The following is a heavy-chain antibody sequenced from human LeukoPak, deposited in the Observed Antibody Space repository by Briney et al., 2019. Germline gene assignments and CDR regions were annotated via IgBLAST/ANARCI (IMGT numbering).Heavy chain of an antibody. D-gene: IGHD2-15*01. CDR2: MNSDGTRI. CDR1: GVTFTDYW. V-gene: IGHV3-74*03. J-gene: IGHJ3*01. Sequence: PGGSLRLSCVVSGVTFTDYWMQWVCEVPGKGVVWVARMNSDGTRIMHADSVKGRLTIYRDNAEKRIYLQMNSLRPEDTALYYCARSQSGVFDVWGQGTMVIVSS. CDR3: ARSQSGVFDV.